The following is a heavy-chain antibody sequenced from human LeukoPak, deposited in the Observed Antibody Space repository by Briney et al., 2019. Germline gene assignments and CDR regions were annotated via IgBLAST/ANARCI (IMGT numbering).Heavy chain of an antibody. D-gene: IGHD2-15*01. CDR1: GGSFSGYY. J-gene: IGHJ4*02. Sequence: SETLSLTCAVYGGSFSGYYWSWIRQPPGKGLEWIGEINHSGSTNYNPSLKSRVTISVDTSKNQLSLKLSSVTAADTAVYYCARGVPYCSGGSCYSRQPYYFDYWGQGTLVTVSS. V-gene: IGHV4-34*01. CDR3: ARGVPYCSGGSCYSRQPYYFDY. CDR2: INHSGST.